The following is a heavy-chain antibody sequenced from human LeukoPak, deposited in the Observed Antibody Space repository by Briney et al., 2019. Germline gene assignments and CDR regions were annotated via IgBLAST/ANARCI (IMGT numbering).Heavy chain of an antibody. CDR2: INQDGSQT. CDR3: ARDSSPRYSGYDWVY. D-gene: IGHD5-12*01. CDR1: GFAFSDYW. J-gene: IGHJ4*02. V-gene: IGHV3-7*01. Sequence: GGSLRLSCTPSGFAFSDYWMSWVRQAPGKGLEWLAIINQDGSQTSYVDFVRGRFTVSRDNAKNSLYLQMNSLRADDTAVYYCARDSSPRYSGYDWVYWGRGTLVTVSS.